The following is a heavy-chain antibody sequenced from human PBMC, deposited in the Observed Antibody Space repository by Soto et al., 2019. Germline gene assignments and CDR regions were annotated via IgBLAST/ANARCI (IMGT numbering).Heavy chain of an antibody. CDR3: ARHDGYSYGFDY. CDR1: GDSLNSRSYC. D-gene: IGHD5-18*01. Sequence: QLHLQESGPGLVKPSETLSLTCSVSGDSLNSRSYCWGWMRQPPEKGLEWIGNIYYNGRTYYNPSLKSRLTILVDTSKNQFSLEVTSVTAADTGIYYCARHDGYSYGFDYWGQGALVTVSS. CDR2: IYYNGRT. J-gene: IGHJ4*02. V-gene: IGHV4-39*01.